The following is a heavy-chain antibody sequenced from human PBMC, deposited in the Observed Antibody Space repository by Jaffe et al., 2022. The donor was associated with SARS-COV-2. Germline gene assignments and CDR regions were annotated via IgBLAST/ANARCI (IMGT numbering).Heavy chain of an antibody. Sequence: EVQLVQSGGGVVQPGGSLRLSCAASGFTLSSRWMSWVRQAPGKGLEWVASIRQDGGLRHYVDSVRGRFTISRDNVQSSVYLQMDSLRAEDTAVFYCASLYGDRTIFDYWGQGALVIVSS. CDR3: ASLYGDRTIFDY. D-gene: IGHD1-1*01. CDR1: GFTLSSRW. J-gene: IGHJ4*02. V-gene: IGHV3-7*01. CDR2: IRQDGGLR.